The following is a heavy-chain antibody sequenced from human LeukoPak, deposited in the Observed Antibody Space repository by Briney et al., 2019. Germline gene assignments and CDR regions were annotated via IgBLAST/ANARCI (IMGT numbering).Heavy chain of an antibody. V-gene: IGHV3-11*04. Sequence: GGSLRLSCAASGFTFSDYYMSWIRQAPGKGLEWVSYISSSGSTIYYADSVKGRFTISRDNSKNTLYLQMNSLRAEDTAVYYCARDVVVPAAPGIGDYWGQGTLVTVSS. CDR3: ARDVVVPAAPGIGDY. CDR2: ISSSGSTI. D-gene: IGHD2-2*01. CDR1: GFTFSDYY. J-gene: IGHJ4*02.